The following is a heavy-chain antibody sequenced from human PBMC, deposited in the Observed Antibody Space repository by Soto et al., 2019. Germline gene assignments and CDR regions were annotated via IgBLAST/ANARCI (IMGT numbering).Heavy chain of an antibody. CDR2: ISSNGVGT. Sequence: EVQLAESGGGLAQPGGSLRLSCAASGCTLSGYAMDWVRQAPWKGLEYVSGISSNGVGTYYANSVQGRFTISRDNSKNTVYLQMGSLRPEDMAVYYCARPARPDFYYMDVWGKGTTVTVSS. CDR3: ARPARPDFYYMDV. CDR1: GCTLSGYA. V-gene: IGHV3-64*01. D-gene: IGHD6-6*01. J-gene: IGHJ6*03.